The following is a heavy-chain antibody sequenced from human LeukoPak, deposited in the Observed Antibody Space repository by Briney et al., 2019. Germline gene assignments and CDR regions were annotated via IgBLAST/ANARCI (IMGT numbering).Heavy chain of an antibody. CDR2: IKLDGSDK. D-gene: IGHD4-23*01. CDR1: GFIFSNYW. J-gene: IGHJ1*01. Sequence: GGSLRLSCVASGFIFSNYWMSWVRQAPGKGLEWVANIKLDGSDKYYVDSVKGRFTISRDNAENSLNLHMNSLRADDTAVYYCARGDGGDQGYFQDWGQGTLVTVSS. CDR3: ARGDGGDQGYFQD. V-gene: IGHV3-7*04.